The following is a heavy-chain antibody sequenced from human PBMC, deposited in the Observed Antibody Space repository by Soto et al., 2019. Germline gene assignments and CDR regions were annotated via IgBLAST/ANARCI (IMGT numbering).Heavy chain of an antibody. Sequence: PSETLSLTCTVSGGSISSYYWSWIRQPPGKGLEWIGYIYYSGSTNYNPSLKSRVTISVDTSKNQFSLKLSSVTAADTAVYYCARGGGIYSISWPLDYWGQGTLVTVSS. D-gene: IGHD6-13*01. V-gene: IGHV4-59*01. J-gene: IGHJ4*02. CDR1: GGSISSYY. CDR3: ARGGGIYSISWPLDY. CDR2: IYYSGST.